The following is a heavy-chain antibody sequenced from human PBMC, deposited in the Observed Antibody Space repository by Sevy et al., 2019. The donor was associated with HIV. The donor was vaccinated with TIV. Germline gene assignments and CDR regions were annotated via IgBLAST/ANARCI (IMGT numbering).Heavy chain of an antibody. V-gene: IGHV3-48*02. CDR3: ARDAMRVGNSNYYYGMDV. D-gene: IGHD2-2*01. Sequence: GGSLRLSCAASGFTLSPYSMEWVRQAPGKGLEWVSHISSSSNIIYYADSVKGRFTVSRDNDKNSLYLRMDSLRDEDTAVYYCARDAMRVGNSNYYYGMDVWGQGTTVTVSS. CDR1: GFTLSPYS. CDR2: ISSSSNII. J-gene: IGHJ6*02.